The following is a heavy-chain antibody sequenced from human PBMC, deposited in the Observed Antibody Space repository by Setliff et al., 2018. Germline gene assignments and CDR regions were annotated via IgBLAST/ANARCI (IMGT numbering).Heavy chain of an antibody. D-gene: IGHD6-19*01. CDR1: GYTFTSYA. J-gene: IGHJ4*02. Sequence: ASVKVSCKASGYTFTSYAMNWVRQAPGQGLAWMGWINTNTGNPTYAQGFTGRFVFSLDTSVSTAYLQISSLKAEDTAVYYCAREYSSGWYETGDYWGQGTLVTVSS. CDR3: AREYSSGWYETGDY. CDR2: INTNTGNP. V-gene: IGHV7-4-1*02.